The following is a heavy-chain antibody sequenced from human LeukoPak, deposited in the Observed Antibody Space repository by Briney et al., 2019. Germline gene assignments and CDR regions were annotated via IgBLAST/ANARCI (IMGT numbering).Heavy chain of an antibody. Sequence: GESLRLSCAASGFTFSNAWMSWVRQAPGKGLEWVANIKQDGGEKYYVDSVKGRFTISRDNAKNSLYLQMNSLRAEDTAVYYCARVPYCSSTSCYLFDYWGQGTLVTVSS. CDR2: IKQDGGEK. CDR3: ARVPYCSSTSCYLFDY. V-gene: IGHV3-7*01. CDR1: GFTFSNAW. D-gene: IGHD2-2*01. J-gene: IGHJ4*02.